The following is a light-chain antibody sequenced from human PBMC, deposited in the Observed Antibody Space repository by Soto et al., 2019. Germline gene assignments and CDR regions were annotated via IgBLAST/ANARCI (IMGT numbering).Light chain of an antibody. Sequence: DIQMTQSPSSLSASVGDRVTITCRASQGISNYLAWYQQKPGKVPKLLIYAASTLHSGVPSRFSGSGSGTDCTLTISRLQPDDVETYYHQNYNRPPLTFGGGTKVEIK. CDR1: QGISNY. J-gene: IGKJ4*01. CDR3: QNYNRPPLT. CDR2: AAS. V-gene: IGKV1-27*01.